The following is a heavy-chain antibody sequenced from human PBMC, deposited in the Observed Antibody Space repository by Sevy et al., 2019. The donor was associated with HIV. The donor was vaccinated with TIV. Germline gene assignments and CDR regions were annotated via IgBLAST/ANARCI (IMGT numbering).Heavy chain of an antibody. D-gene: IGHD3-3*02. Sequence: GGSLRLSCAASEFTFSSHAVSWVRHAPGKGLEWVSAISGNGENTHYADSVRGRFTISRDNFKNTLYLHMSTLRAEDTALYYWARDGRGISAFDIWGQGTMVTVSS. CDR3: ARDGRGISAFDI. CDR2: ISGNGENT. J-gene: IGHJ3*02. CDR1: EFTFSSHA. V-gene: IGHV3-23*01.